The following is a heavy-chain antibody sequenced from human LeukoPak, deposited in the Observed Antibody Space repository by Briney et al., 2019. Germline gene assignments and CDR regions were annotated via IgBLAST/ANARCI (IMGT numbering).Heavy chain of an antibody. J-gene: IGHJ4*02. V-gene: IGHV4-34*01. CDR3: ASYYGSGRISDY. CDR2: INHSGST. Sequence: SETLSLTCAVYGGSFSGYYWSWIRQPPGKGLEWIGEINHSGSTNYNPSLKSRVTISVDTSKNQFSLKLSSVTAADTAVYYCASYYGSGRISDYWGQGTLVTVSS. D-gene: IGHD3-10*01. CDR1: GGSFSGYY.